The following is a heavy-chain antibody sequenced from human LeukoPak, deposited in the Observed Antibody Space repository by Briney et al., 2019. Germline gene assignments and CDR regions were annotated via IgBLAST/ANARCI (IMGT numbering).Heavy chain of an antibody. CDR1: GGSMTNFY. D-gene: IGHD1-26*01. CDR3: ARLSGAYWTFDC. Sequence: SETLSLTCSVSGGSMTNFYWGWIRQPPGKGMQWIGYVFYRGTSNHNPSLENRVTMSVDTSKNQFSLELSFVNAADTAVYYCARLSGAYWTFDCWGQGTLVTVSS. J-gene: IGHJ4*02. CDR2: VFYRGTS. V-gene: IGHV4-59*08.